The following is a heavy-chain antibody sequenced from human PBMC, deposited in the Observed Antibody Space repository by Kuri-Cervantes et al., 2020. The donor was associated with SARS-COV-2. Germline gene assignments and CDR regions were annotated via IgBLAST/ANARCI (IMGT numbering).Heavy chain of an antibody. Sequence: GGSLRLSCAASGDIFTDAWMSWVRQAPGKGLEWVSAISGSGGSTYYADSVKGRFTISRDNSKNTLYLQMNSLRADDTAVYYCAKVGYYDFWSGYSSYYFDYWGQGTLVTVSS. V-gene: IGHV3-23*01. CDR3: AKVGYYDFWSGYSSYYFDY. CDR1: GDIFTDA. D-gene: IGHD3-3*01. CDR2: ISGSGGST. J-gene: IGHJ4*02.